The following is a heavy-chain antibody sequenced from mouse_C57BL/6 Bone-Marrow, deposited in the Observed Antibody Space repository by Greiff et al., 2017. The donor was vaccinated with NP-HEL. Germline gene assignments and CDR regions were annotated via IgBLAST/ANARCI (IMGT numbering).Heavy chain of an antibody. CDR2: IDPSDSYT. J-gene: IGHJ2*01. V-gene: IGHV1-69*01. CDR3: ARLNFDY. Sequence: QVQLQQPGAELVMPGASVKLSCKASGYTFTSYWMNWVKQRPGQGLEWIGEIDPSDSYTNYNQKFKGKSTLTVDKSSSTAYMQLSSLTSEDSAVYYCARLNFDYWGQGTTLTVSS. CDR1: GYTFTSYW.